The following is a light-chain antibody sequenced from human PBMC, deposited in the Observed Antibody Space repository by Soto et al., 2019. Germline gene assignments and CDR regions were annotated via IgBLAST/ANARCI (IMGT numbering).Light chain of an antibody. CDR1: SSDVGGYNY. CDR2: EVS. Sequence: QSALTQPPSASGSPGQSVTISCTGTSSDVGGYNYVCWHQQHPGKAPKLMIYEVSKRPSGVPDRFSGSKSGNTASLTVSGLQAEDESDYYCSSYAGSTHVVFGGGTKLTVL. CDR3: SSYAGSTHVV. V-gene: IGLV2-8*01. J-gene: IGLJ2*01.